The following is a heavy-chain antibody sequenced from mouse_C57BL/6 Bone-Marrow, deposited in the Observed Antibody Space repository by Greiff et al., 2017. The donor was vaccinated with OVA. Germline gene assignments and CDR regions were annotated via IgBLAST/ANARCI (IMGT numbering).Heavy chain of an antibody. V-gene: IGHV5-4*01. CDR3: AREKHYGSSGWYFDV. Sequence: EVQLVESGGGLVKPGGSLKLSCAASGFTFSSYAMSWVRQTPEKRLEWVATISDGGSYTYYPDNVKGRFTISRDNAKNNLYLQMSHLKSEDTAMYYCAREKHYGSSGWYFDVWGTGTTVTVSS. CDR2: ISDGGSYT. J-gene: IGHJ1*03. CDR1: GFTFSSYA. D-gene: IGHD1-1*01.